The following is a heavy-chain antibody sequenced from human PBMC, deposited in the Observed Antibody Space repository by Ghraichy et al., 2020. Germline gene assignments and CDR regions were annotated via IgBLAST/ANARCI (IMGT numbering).Heavy chain of an antibody. J-gene: IGHJ5*02. CDR3: AVKKYYYDSSEMGWFDP. CDR2: IKQDGSEK. D-gene: IGHD3-22*01. Sequence: GGSLRLSCAASGFSFSSYWMSWVRRAPGKGLEWVATIKQDGSEKYYVDSAKGRFTISRDNGKNSLYVQMNSLRVEDTAMYYCAVKKYYYDSSEMGWFDPWGQGTLVTVSS. V-gene: IGHV3-7*01. CDR1: GFSFSSYW.